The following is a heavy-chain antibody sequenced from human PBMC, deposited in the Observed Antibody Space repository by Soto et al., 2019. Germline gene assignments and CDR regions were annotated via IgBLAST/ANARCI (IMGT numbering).Heavy chain of an antibody. Sequence: SETLSLTCTVSGGSISSSSYYWGWIRQPPGKGLEWIGTIYYSGSTYYNPSLKSRVTISVDTSKNQFSLKLSSVTAADTAVYYCARRSYYYGSGPFYWGQGTLVTVSS. V-gene: IGHV4-39*01. CDR2: IYYSGST. D-gene: IGHD3-10*01. CDR3: ARRSYYYGSGPFY. J-gene: IGHJ4*02. CDR1: GGSISSSSYY.